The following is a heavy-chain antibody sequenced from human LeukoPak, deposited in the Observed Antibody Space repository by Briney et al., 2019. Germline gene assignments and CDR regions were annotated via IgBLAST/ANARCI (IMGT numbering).Heavy chain of an antibody. J-gene: IGHJ4*02. D-gene: IGHD2-15*01. CDR1: AYTFTDYY. V-gene: IGHV1-2*02. Sequence: ASVKVSCKASAYTFTDYYMHWVRQAPGQGLEWMGWINPHSGDTTYAQKFQGRVTMTRDTSISTAYMELSRLRPDDTAVYYCARWGHIGSHFDRWGQGTLVTVSS. CDR2: INPHSGDT. CDR3: ARWGHIGSHFDR.